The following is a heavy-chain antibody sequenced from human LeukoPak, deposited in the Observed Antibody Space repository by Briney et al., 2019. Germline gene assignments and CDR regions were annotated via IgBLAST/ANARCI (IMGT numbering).Heavy chain of an antibody. Sequence: GGSLRLSCVASGITFNYYWMHWVRQAPGKGLVWVSRIDNDGSSATYADSVKGRFTISRDNAKNTLYLQMNSLRAEDTAVYYCVREGGYDPFEDWGQGTLVTVSS. J-gene: IGHJ4*02. CDR1: GITFNYYW. CDR3: VREGGYDPFED. D-gene: IGHD5-12*01. CDR2: IDNDGSSA. V-gene: IGHV3-74*01.